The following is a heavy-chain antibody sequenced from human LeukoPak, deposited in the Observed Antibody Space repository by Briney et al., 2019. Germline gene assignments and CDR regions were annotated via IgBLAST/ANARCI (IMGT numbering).Heavy chain of an antibody. CDR2: ISGSGGST. V-gene: IGHV3-23*01. CDR3: AKLDIVVVVAAKDYFDY. Sequence: GGSLRLSCAASGFTFSSYAMSWVRQTPGKGLEWVSAISGSGGSTYYADSVKGRFTISRDNSKNTLYLQMNSLRAEDTAVYYCAKLDIVVVVAAKDYFDYWGQGTLVTVSS. J-gene: IGHJ4*02. D-gene: IGHD2-15*01. CDR1: GFTFSSYA.